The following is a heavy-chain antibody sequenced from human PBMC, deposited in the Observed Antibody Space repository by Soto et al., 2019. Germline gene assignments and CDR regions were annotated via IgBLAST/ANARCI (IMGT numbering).Heavy chain of an antibody. Sequence: GESLKISCNGSGYSFTSYWIGWVGQMPGKGLEWMGIIYPGDSDTRYSPSFQGQVTISVDKSISTAYLQWSSLKASDTAMYYCARRGPMVSYYYYGMDVWGQGTTVTVSS. J-gene: IGHJ6*02. CDR3: ARRGPMVSYYYYGMDV. CDR1: GYSFTSYW. D-gene: IGHD2-8*01. CDR2: IYPGDSDT. V-gene: IGHV5-51*01.